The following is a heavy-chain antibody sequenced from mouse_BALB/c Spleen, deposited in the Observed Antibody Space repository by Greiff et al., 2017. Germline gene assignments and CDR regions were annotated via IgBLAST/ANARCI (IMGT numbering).Heavy chain of an antibody. CDR3: ARGGYGKDFDY. D-gene: IGHD2-10*02. Sequence: QVQLQQSGAELVKPGASVKLSCKTSGYTFTSYWIQWVKQRPGQGLGWIGEIFPGTGTTYYNEKFKGKATLTIDTSSSTAYMQLSSLTSEDSAVYFCARGGYGKDFDYWGQGTTLTVSS. J-gene: IGHJ2*01. CDR1: GYTFTSYW. CDR2: IFPGTGTT. V-gene: IGHV1S132*01.